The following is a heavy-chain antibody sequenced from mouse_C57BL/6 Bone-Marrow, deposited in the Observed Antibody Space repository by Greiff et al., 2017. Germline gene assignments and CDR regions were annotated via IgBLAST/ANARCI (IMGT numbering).Heavy chain of an antibody. Sequence: VQLQQPGAELVMPGASVKLSCKASGYTFTSYWMHWVKQRPGQGLEWIGEIDPSDSYTNYNQKFKGKSTLTVDKSSSTAYMQLSSLTSEDSAFYYCARDYYGSSFWFADWGQGTLVTVSA. J-gene: IGHJ3*01. V-gene: IGHV1-69*01. CDR1: GYTFTSYW. CDR2: IDPSDSYT. D-gene: IGHD1-1*01. CDR3: ARDYYGSSFWFAD.